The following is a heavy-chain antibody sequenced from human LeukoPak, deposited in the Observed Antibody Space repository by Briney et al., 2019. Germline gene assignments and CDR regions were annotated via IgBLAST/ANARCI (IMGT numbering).Heavy chain of an antibody. CDR2: IWYDGSNK. D-gene: IGHD6-19*01. J-gene: IGHJ3*02. CDR3: AKDVASPDSSGWLHDAFDI. Sequence: PGGSLRLSCAASGFTFSSYGMHWVRQAPGKGLEWVAVIWYDGSNKYYADSVKGRFTISRDNSKNTLYLQMNSLRAEDTAVYYCAKDVASPDSSGWLHDAFDIWGQGTMVTVSS. CDR1: GFTFSSYG. V-gene: IGHV3-33*06.